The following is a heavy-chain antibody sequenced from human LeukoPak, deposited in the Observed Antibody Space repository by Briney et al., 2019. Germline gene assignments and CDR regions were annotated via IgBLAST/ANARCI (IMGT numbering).Heavy chain of an antibody. CDR2: ISYDGSNK. Sequence: GGSLRLSCAASGFTFSSYAMHWVRQAPGKGLEWVAVISYDGSNKYYADSVKGRFTISRDNSKNTVYLQMGSLTTEDMAVYYCARGGGYSYDYFDYWGQGTLVTVSS. J-gene: IGHJ4*02. CDR1: GFTFSSYA. CDR3: ARGGGYSYDYFDY. D-gene: IGHD5-18*01. V-gene: IGHV3-30*14.